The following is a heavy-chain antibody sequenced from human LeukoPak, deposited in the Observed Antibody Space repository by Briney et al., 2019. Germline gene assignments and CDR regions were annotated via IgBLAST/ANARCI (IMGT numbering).Heavy chain of an antibody. J-gene: IGHJ4*02. D-gene: IGHD3-10*02. CDR3: AVFPTHY. V-gene: IGHV3-7*02. CDR2: INQEGSHK. CDR1: GFTFSSHY. Sequence: PGGSLRLSCAASGFTFSSHYMFWVRQAPGKGLEWVATINQEGSHKSYVDSVKGRFTISRDDARNSLYLQMNSLRAEDTAVYYCAVFPTHYWGQGTLVTVSS.